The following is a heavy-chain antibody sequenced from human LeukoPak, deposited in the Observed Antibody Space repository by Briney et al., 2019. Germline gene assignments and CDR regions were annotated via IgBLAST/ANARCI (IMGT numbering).Heavy chain of an antibody. Sequence: SETLSLTCTVSGGSISSYYWSWIRQPAGKGLEWIGRIYTSGSTNYNPSLKSRVTMSVDTSKNQFSLKLSSVTAADTAVYYCAREPDSSGYRVRRKYYFDYWGQGTLVTVSS. V-gene: IGHV4-4*07. CDR2: IYTSGST. CDR3: AREPDSSGYRVRRKYYFDY. CDR1: GGSISSYY. J-gene: IGHJ4*02. D-gene: IGHD3-22*01.